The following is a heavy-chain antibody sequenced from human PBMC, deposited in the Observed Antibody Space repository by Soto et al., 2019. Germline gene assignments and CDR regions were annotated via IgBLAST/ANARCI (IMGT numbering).Heavy chain of an antibody. V-gene: IGHV1-18*01. CDR2: ISAYSGNT. CDR1: GYTFTTYG. CDR3: ARATITMMLD. J-gene: IGHJ4*02. D-gene: IGHD3-22*01. Sequence: ASVKVSCKASGYTFTTYGISWVRQAPGQGLEWMGWISAYSGNTNYAQILQGRVTMTTDTSTSTAYMELRSLTSDDTALYYCARATITMMLDWGQGTLVTVSS.